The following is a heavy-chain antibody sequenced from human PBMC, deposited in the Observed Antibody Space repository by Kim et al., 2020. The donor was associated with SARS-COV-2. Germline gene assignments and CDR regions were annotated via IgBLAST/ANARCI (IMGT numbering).Heavy chain of an antibody. J-gene: IGHJ6*02. D-gene: IGHD3-10*01. CDR1: GYTFTSYG. CDR2: ISAYNGNT. CDR3: AIIGPLWFGELLSPDYYGMDV. Sequence: ASVKVSCKASGYTFTSYGISWVRQAPGQGLEWMGWISAYNGNTNYAQKLQGRVTMTTDTSTSTAYMELRSLRSDDTAVYYCAIIGPLWFGELLSPDYYGMDVWSQGTTVTVSS. V-gene: IGHV1-18*01.